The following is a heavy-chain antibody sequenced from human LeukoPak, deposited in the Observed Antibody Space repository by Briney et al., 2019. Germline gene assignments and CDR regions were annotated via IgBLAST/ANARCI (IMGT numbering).Heavy chain of an antibody. CDR2: IYTSGST. D-gene: IGHD3-10*01. Sequence: SETLSLTCTVSGGSISSYYWSWIRQPAGKGLEWIGRIYTSGSTNYNPSLKSRVTMSIDTSKNQFSLKLSSVTAADTVVYYCARDHGTMVRGVVGAFDIWGQGTMVTVSS. CDR1: GGSISSYY. J-gene: IGHJ3*02. V-gene: IGHV4-4*07. CDR3: ARDHGTMVRGVVGAFDI.